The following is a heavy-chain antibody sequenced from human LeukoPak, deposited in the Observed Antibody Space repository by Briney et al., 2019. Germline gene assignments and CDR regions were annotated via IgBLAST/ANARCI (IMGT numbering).Heavy chain of an antibody. CDR2: IKQDGSEK. D-gene: IGHD5/OR15-5a*01. CDR3: ARVITVYNVYEEVAEYFQY. Sequence: AGGSLRLSCAPSGFTFSSYWMSWVRLAPGKGLEWVANIKQDGSEKYYVDSVRGRFSISRDNSKNSLYLQMNSLRADDTAVYYCARVITVYNVYEEVAEYFQYWGQGTLVTVSS. J-gene: IGHJ1*01. V-gene: IGHV3-7*01. CDR1: GFTFSSYW.